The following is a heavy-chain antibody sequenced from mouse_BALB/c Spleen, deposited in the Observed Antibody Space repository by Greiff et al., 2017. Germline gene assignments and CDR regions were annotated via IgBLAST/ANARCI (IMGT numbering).Heavy chain of an antibody. Sequence: VQLVESGPGLVQPSQSLSITCTVSGFSLTSYGVHWVRQSPGKGLEWLGVIWSGGSTDYNADLISRLSISKDNSKSQVFFKMNSLQANDTAIYCCSSADSSGYVGYWGQGTTLTVSS. D-gene: IGHD3-2*01. CDR1: GFSLTSYG. CDR3: SSADSSGYVGY. J-gene: IGHJ2*01. CDR2: IWSGGST. V-gene: IGHV2-2*02.